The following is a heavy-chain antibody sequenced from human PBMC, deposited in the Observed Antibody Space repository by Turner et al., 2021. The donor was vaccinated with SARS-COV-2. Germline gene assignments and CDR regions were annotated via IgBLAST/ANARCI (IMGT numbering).Heavy chain of an antibody. J-gene: IGHJ3*02. Sequence: EVQRVESGGGLVQPGGSTRRSCAASGVSGSSNYMSWVRQAPGQGLVWVSVIYSGGSTFSADSVKGRFTISRHNSKNTLYLQMNSLRAEDTAVYYCARGGLYYYDSSAYYGDAFDIWGQGTMVTVSS. CDR3: ARGGLYYYDSSAYYGDAFDI. CDR1: GVSGSSNY. CDR2: IYSGGST. D-gene: IGHD3-22*01. V-gene: IGHV3-53*04.